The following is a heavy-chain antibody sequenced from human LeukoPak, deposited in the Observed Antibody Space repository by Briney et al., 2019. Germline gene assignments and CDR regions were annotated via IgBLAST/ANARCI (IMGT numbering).Heavy chain of an antibody. D-gene: IGHD3-3*01. CDR3: ARGGNYDFWSGYYMHNWFDP. V-gene: IGHV3-7*01. CDR2: INEDGSEK. Sequence: GGSLRLSCAASGFTFSRYWMSWLRQAPGKGLEWVANINEDGSEKYYVDSVKGRFSISRDNAKNSLYLQMNSLRAEDTAVYYCARGGNYDFWSGYYMHNWFDPWGQGTLVTVSS. J-gene: IGHJ5*02. CDR1: GFTFSRYW.